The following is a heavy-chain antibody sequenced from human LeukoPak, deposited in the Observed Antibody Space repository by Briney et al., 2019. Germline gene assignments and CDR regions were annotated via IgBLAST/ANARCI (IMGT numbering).Heavy chain of an antibody. CDR3: ARPYTSGWYGAFDI. CDR2: IYYNGRT. Sequence: PSETLSLTCSVSGGSISSYYWSWIRQPPGKGLEWIGYIYYNGRTNYNPSLKSRVTISVDTSKNQFSLKLSSVTAADTAVYYCARPYTSGWYGAFDIWGQGTMVTVSS. D-gene: IGHD6-19*01. CDR1: GGSISSYY. J-gene: IGHJ3*02. V-gene: IGHV4-59*08.